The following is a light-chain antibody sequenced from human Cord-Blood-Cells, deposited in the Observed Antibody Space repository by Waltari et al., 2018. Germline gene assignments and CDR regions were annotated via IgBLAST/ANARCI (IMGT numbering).Light chain of an antibody. J-gene: IGKJ2*01. CDR3: QQYYSYPPYT. Sequence: AIRITQSPSSLSASTGDRVTITCRASQGISSYLAWYQQKPGKAPKLLIYAASTLQSGVPSRVSGSGSGTDFTLTISCLQSEDFATYYCQQYYSYPPYTFGQGTKLEIK. CDR1: QGISSY. CDR2: AAS. V-gene: IGKV1-8*01.